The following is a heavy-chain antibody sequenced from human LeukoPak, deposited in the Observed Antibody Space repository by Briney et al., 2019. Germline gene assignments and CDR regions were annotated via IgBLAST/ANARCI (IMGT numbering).Heavy chain of an antibody. CDR2: ISYDGSNK. V-gene: IGHV3-30*18. D-gene: IGHD1-1*01. Sequence: PGGSLRLSCAASGFTFSSYGMHWVRQAPGKGLEWVAVISYDGSNKYYADSVKGRFTISRDNSKNTLYLQMNSLRAEDTAVYYCAKDPFWNDVEYYYYYGMDVWGKGTTVTVSS. CDR3: AKDPFWNDVEYYYYYGMDV. J-gene: IGHJ6*04. CDR1: GFTFSSYG.